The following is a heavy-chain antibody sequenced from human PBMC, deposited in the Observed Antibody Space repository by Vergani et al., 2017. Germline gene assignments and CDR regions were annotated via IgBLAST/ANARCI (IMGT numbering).Heavy chain of an antibody. V-gene: IGHV3-23*01. CDR3: AKGGGGKVVVIHPHLDY. CDR1: GFTFSSYA. D-gene: IGHD3-22*01. CDR2: ISGSGGST. J-gene: IGHJ4*02. Sequence: EVQLLESGGGLVQPGGSLRLSCAASGFTFSSYAMSWVRQAPGKGLEWVSAISGSGGSTYYADSVKGRFTISRDNSKNTLYLQMNSLRAVDTAVYYCAKGGGGKVVVIHPHLDYWGQGTLVTVSS.